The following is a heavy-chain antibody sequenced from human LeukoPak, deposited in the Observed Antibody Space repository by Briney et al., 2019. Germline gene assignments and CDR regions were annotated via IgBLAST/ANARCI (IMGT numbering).Heavy chain of an antibody. CDR1: GLTFSSYW. J-gene: IGHJ5*02. CDR2: INSDGSST. V-gene: IGHV3-74*01. Sequence: GGSLRLSCAASGLTFSSYWMHWVRQAPGKGLVWVSRINSDGSSTSYAVSVKGRFTISRDNAKNTLYLQMNSLRAEDTAVYYCARAYCSSTSCYPPLFDPWGQGTLVTVSS. CDR3: ARAYCSSTSCYPPLFDP. D-gene: IGHD2-2*01.